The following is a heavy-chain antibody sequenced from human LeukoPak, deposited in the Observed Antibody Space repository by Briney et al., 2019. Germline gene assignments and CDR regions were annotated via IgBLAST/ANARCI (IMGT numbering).Heavy chain of an antibody. CDR2: IGTRSYT. D-gene: IGHD2-2*01. CDR3: ASEAPAGAQLQEAFDL. Sequence: PGGSLRLPCATSGFTFSMYDMNWVRQAPGKGLEWVSSIGTRSYTYYADSVRGRFTISRDNAKNSLFLQMNSLRAEDTAVYYCASEAPAGAQLQEAFDLWGQGTMVTVSS. V-gene: IGHV3-69-1*02. CDR1: GFTFSMYD. J-gene: IGHJ3*01.